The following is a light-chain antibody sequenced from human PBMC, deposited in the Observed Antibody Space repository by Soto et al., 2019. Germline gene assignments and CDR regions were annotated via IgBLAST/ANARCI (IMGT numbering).Light chain of an antibody. CDR3: QQSNRYPWT. CDR2: KAS. V-gene: IGKV1-5*03. J-gene: IGKJ1*01. Sequence: DIQMTPSPSTMSASVGVTVIITCRSSQTMGDWVTWYQQKAGKAPKVLIFKASRLESGVPSRFSGSGSGTEFTLTITSPQRDDVAAYYCQQSNRYPWTLGQGTKVDIK. CDR1: QTMGDW.